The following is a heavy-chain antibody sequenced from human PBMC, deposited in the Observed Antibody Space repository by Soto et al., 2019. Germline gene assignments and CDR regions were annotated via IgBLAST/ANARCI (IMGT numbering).Heavy chain of an antibody. J-gene: IGHJ6*02. CDR1: GYTFTSYG. V-gene: IGHV1-18*01. CDR2: ISAYNGNT. Sequence: ASVKVSCKASGYTFTSYGMSWVRKAPGQGLEWMGWISAYNGNTNYAQKLQGRVTMTTDTSTSTAYMELRSLRSDDTAVYYCARMDRWYYYYYYYGMDVWGQGTTVTVSS. CDR3: ARMDRWYYYYYYYGMDV. D-gene: IGHD2-15*01.